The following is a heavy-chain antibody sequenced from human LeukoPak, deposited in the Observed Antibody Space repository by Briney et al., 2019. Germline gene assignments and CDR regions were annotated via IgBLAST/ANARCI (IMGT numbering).Heavy chain of an antibody. D-gene: IGHD1-26*01. CDR3: AKVGGSYSPVSAAFDY. J-gene: IGHJ4*02. CDR1: GFTFSSYG. CDR2: ISGSGGST. V-gene: IGHV3-23*01. Sequence: GGSLRLSCAASGFTFSSYGMSWVRQAPGKGLEWVSAISGSGGSTYYADSVKGRFTMSRDNSKNTLYLQMNSLRAEDTAVYYCAKVGGSYSPVSAAFDYWGQGTLVTVSS.